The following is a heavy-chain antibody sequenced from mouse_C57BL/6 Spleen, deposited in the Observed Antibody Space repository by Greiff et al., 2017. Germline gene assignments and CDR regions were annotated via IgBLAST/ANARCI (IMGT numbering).Heavy chain of an antibody. J-gene: IGHJ4*01. CDR3: ARRTTVVATGAMDY. CDR1: GYTFTSYW. D-gene: IGHD1-1*01. Sequence: VQLQESGAELVRPGSSVKLSCKASGYTFTSYWMHWVKQRPIQGLEWIGNIDPSDSDTHYNQKFKDKATLTVDKSSSTAYMQLSSLTSEDSAVYYCARRTTVVATGAMDYWGQGTSVTVSS. V-gene: IGHV1-52*01. CDR2: IDPSDSDT.